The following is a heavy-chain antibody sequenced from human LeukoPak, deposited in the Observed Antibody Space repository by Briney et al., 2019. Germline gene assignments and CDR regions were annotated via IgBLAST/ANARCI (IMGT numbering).Heavy chain of an antibody. D-gene: IGHD5-24*01. CDR2: IKQDGSEK. J-gene: IGHJ4*02. CDR1: GFTFSSYW. CDR3: ARDKSRDGYMYYFDY. V-gene: IGHV3-7*01. Sequence: GGSLRLSCAASGFTFSSYWMSWVRQAPGKGLEWVANIKQDGSEKYYVDSVKGRFTISRDNAKHSLYLQMNSLRAEDTAVYYCARDKSRDGYMYYFDYWGQGTLVTVSS.